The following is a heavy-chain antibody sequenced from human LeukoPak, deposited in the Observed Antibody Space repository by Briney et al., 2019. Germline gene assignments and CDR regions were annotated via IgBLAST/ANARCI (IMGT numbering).Heavy chain of an antibody. CDR3: ARSMDYDFWSGYYLFGMDV. CDR1: GFTLSSYS. D-gene: IGHD3-3*01. J-gene: IGHJ6*02. V-gene: IGHV3-21*01. Sequence: GGSLRLSCAASGFTLSSYSMNWVRQAPGKGLEWVSSISSSSSYIYYADSVKGRFTISRDNAKNSLYLQMNSLRAEDTAVYYCARSMDYDFWSGYYLFGMDVWGQGTTVTVSS. CDR2: ISSSSSYI.